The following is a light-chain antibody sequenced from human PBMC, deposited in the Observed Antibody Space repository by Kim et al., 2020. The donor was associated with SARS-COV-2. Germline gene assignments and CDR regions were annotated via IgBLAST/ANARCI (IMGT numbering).Light chain of an antibody. CDR1: TFGDKY. Sequence: PRKTASTSCVGYTFGDKYVSWYQQKPGQSPVVVIYQYNQRPSGIPERFSGSNSGNTDTLTISGTQAMDEADYYCQAWDSSTHNYVFGAGTKVTVL. J-gene: IGLJ1*01. CDR3: QAWDSSTHNYV. V-gene: IGLV3-1*01. CDR2: QYN.